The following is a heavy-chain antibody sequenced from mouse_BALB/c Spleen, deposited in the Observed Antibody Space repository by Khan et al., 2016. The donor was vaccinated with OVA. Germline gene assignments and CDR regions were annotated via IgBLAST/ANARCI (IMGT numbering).Heavy chain of an antibody. CDR1: GYTFKNHG. CDR2: INTYTGEP. V-gene: IGHV9-3-1*01. Sequence: QVQLQQSGPELKKPGETVKISCKASGYTFKNHGMNWVKQAPGKGLKWMGWINTYTGEPTYVEDFKGRFAFSLETSASTAYLQINNLKNEDTATYFCARPPFFSYVMVYWGQGTSVTVSS. J-gene: IGHJ4*01. CDR3: ARPPFFSYVMVY.